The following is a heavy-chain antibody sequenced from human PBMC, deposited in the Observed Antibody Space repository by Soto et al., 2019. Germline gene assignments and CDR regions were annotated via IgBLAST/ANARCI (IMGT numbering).Heavy chain of an antibody. D-gene: IGHD3-22*01. J-gene: IGHJ6*02. V-gene: IGHV3-7*04. Sequence: GGSLRLSCAAGGFAFGSYWVGWVRQARGRGLEWVAKIKQDGSEKYYVDSVKGRFTISRDNAKNSLYLQMNSLRAEDTAVYYCARFYYDSSGYLPSPYYYYYGMDVWGQGT. CDR2: IKQDGSEK. CDR1: GFAFGSYW. CDR3: ARFYYDSSGYLPSPYYYYYGMDV.